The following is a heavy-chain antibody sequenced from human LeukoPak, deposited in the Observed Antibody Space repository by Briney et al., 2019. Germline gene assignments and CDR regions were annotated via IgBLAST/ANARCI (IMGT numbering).Heavy chain of an antibody. Sequence: SVKVSCKASGGTFSSYAISWVRQAPGQGLEWMGGIIPIFGTANYAQKFQGRVTITADKSTSTAYMELSSLRSEDTAVYYCAREELVVRGVIIGGFDYWGQGTLVTVSS. J-gene: IGHJ4*02. CDR3: AREELVVRGVIIGGFDY. V-gene: IGHV1-69*06. D-gene: IGHD3-10*01. CDR1: GGTFSSYA. CDR2: IIPIFGTA.